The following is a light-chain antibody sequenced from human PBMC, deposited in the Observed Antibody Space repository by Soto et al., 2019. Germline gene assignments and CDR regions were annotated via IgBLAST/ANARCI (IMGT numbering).Light chain of an antibody. Sequence: QAVVTQPPSVSGAPGQRVTISCTGSSSNIGAGYDVHWYQQLPGTAPKLLIYGNSNRPSGVPDRFSGSKSGTSASLAITGLQAEDEADYYCPSYASSLSAYVFGTGTKLTVL. CDR1: SSNIGAGYD. J-gene: IGLJ1*01. CDR3: PSYASSLSAYV. V-gene: IGLV1-40*01. CDR2: GNS.